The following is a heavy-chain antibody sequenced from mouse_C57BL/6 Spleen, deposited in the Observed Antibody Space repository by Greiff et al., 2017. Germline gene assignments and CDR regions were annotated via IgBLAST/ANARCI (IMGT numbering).Heavy chain of an antibody. Sequence: EVKLVESGGGLVQPKGSLKLSCAASGFSFNTYAMNWVCQAPGKGLEWVARIRSKSNNYATYYADSVKDRFTISRDDSESMLYLQMNNLKTEDTAMYYCVRWGGYDGYFDYWGQGTTLTVSS. J-gene: IGHJ2*01. CDR1: GFSFNTYA. CDR2: IRSKSNNYAT. V-gene: IGHV10-1*01. CDR3: VRWGGYDGYFDY. D-gene: IGHD2-3*01.